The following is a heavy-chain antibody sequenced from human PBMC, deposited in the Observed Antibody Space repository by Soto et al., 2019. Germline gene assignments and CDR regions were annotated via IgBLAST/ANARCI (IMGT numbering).Heavy chain of an antibody. CDR2: IYYSGST. Sequence: RSLTCTVSGGSISSYYWSWIRQPPGKGLEWIGYIYYSGSTNYNPSLKSRVTISVDTSKNQFSLKLSSVTAADTAVYYCARDRWFGELFVATDVSGQATAVPLSS. J-gene: IGHJ6*02. CDR3: ARDRWFGELFVATDV. CDR1: GGSISSYY. V-gene: IGHV4-59*01. D-gene: IGHD3-10*01.